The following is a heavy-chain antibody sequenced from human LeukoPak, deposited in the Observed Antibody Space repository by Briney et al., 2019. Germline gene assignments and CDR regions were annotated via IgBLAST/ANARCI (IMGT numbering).Heavy chain of an antibody. CDR2: IYPGDSDT. J-gene: IGHJ4*02. V-gene: IGHV5-51*02. D-gene: IGHD3-16*01. Sequence: GTPLQISAEASGSSFTSYWNAGRRQLQGRDLWWLGIIYPGDSDTRYSPSFQGEVIISAGKYINTAFLQESSLKASDTAIYYCARKWGYGGYGYPDYWGQGTLVTVSS. CDR3: ARKWGYGGYGYPDY. CDR1: GSSFTSYW.